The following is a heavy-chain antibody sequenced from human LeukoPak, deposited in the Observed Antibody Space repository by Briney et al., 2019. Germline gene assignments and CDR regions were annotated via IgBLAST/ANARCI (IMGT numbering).Heavy chain of an antibody. D-gene: IGHD6-13*01. Sequence: GASVKVSCKASGYTFTSYAMNWVRQAPGQGLEWMGWINTNTGNPTYAQGFTGRFVFSLDTSVSTAYLQISGLKAEDTAVYYCARGRGPIPTPYSSSWYVDYWGQGTLVTVSS. CDR1: GYTFTSYA. V-gene: IGHV7-4-1*02. J-gene: IGHJ4*02. CDR3: ARGRGPIPTPYSSSWYVDY. CDR2: INTNTGNP.